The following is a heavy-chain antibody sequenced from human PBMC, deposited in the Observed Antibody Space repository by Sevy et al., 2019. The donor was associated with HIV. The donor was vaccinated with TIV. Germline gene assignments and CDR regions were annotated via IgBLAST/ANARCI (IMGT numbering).Heavy chain of an antibody. D-gene: IGHD2-8*02. J-gene: IGHJ6*02. V-gene: IGHV3-21*06. CDR2: VSSSSTYI. CDR3: ARDLCTGGVCPRWGYYYYGMDV. CDR1: GFSFSTYA. Sequence: GGSLRLSCAASGFSFSTYAMNWVRQAPGKGLEWVSSVSSSSTYIYYADSVKGRFTISRDNAKNSMYLQMNGLRAEDTAVYYCARDLCTGGVCPRWGYYYYGMDVWGQGTTVTVSS.